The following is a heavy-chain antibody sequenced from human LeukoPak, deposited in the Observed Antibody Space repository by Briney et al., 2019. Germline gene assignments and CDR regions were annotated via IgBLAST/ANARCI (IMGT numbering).Heavy chain of an antibody. J-gene: IGHJ3*02. Sequence: GASVKVSCRASGYTFTDYYLHWVRQAPGQGLEWMGWINPNSDGTNYARKFQGRVTMTRDTSISTAYMELSSLRSDDTAVYYCARIDTYYYDSSGYYSAFDIWGQGTIVTVSS. D-gene: IGHD3-22*01. CDR3: ARIDTYYYDSSGYYSAFDI. V-gene: IGHV1-2*02. CDR2: INPNSDGT. CDR1: GYTFTDYY.